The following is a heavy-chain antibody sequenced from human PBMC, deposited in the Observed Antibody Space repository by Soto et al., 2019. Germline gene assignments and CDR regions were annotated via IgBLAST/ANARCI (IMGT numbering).Heavy chain of an antibody. CDR1: GYSFTSYW. Sequence: ESLKISCKGSGYSFTSYWVGWVRQMPGKGLEWMGIIYPGDSDTRYSPSFQGQVTISADKSISTAYLQWSSLKASDTAMYYCARLDYYDSSGYRVDYYGMAVWGQGTTVTVSS. V-gene: IGHV5-51*01. CDR3: ARLDYYDSSGYRVDYYGMAV. J-gene: IGHJ6*02. CDR2: IYPGDSDT. D-gene: IGHD3-22*01.